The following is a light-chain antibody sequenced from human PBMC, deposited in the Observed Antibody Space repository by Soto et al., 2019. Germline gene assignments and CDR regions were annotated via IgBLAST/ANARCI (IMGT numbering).Light chain of an antibody. Sequence: EIVLTQSPGTLSLSPGERATLSCRASQSVSSSYLAWYQQKPGQAPRLLIYDASNRAPGIPARFSGSGSGTDFTLTISSLEPEDFAVYYCQQRSNWPRGTFGQGTKLEIK. J-gene: IGKJ2*01. V-gene: IGKV3D-20*02. CDR3: QQRSNWPRGT. CDR2: DAS. CDR1: QSVSSSY.